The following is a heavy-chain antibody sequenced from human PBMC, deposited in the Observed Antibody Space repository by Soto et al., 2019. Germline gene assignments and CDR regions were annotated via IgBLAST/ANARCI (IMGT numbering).Heavy chain of an antibody. Sequence: QVQLQQWGAGLLKPSETLSLTCAVYGGSFSGYYWSWIRQPPGKGLEWIGEINHSGSTNYNPSLKSRVTISVDTPKNQFSLKLSSVTAADTAVYYCARAAPRYCSGGSCYSGRAYWGQGTLVTVSS. D-gene: IGHD2-15*01. CDR3: ARAAPRYCSGGSCYSGRAY. J-gene: IGHJ4*02. V-gene: IGHV4-34*01. CDR1: GGSFSGYY. CDR2: INHSGST.